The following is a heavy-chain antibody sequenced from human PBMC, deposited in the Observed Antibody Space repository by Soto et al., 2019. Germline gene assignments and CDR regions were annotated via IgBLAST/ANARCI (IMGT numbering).Heavy chain of an antibody. CDR3: ASTYSASWYWFDP. J-gene: IGHJ5*02. V-gene: IGHV2-26*04. CDR2: IFSNDEK. D-gene: IGHD6-13*01. CDR1: GFSFSNAGLG. Sequence: QVTVKESGPVLVKPTETLTLTCTVSGFSFSNAGLGVSWIRQPPGKALEWLAHIFSNDEKSYSTSLKSRLTISKDTSKSQVVLIMTNIDPVDTATYYCASTYSASWYWFDPRGQGTLVIVSS.